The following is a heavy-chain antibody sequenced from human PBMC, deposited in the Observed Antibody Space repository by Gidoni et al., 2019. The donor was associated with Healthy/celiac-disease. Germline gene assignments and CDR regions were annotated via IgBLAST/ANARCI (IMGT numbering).Heavy chain of an antibody. J-gene: IGHJ4*02. CDR3: ARGGNYYDSSGYYSLPFDY. Sequence: QLQLQESGPGLVKPSETLSLTCTVSGGSISSSSYYWGWIRQPPGKGLEWIGSIYYSGSTYYNPSLKSRVTISVDTSKNQFSLKLSSVTAADTAVYYCARGGNYYDSSGYYSLPFDYWGQGTLVTVSS. CDR2: IYYSGST. D-gene: IGHD3-22*01. CDR1: GGSISSSSYY. V-gene: IGHV4-39*01.